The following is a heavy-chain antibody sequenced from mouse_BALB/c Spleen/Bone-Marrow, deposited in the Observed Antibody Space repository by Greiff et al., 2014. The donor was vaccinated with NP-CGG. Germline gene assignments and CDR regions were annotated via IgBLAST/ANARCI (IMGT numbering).Heavy chain of an antibody. CDR3: AREAAYYGNYGAMDY. Sequence: EVHLVESGPELGKPGASVKISCKASGYSFTGYNMYWVKQSHRKSLEWIGYIDPYNGGTSYNQKSKGKATLTVDKSSSTAYMHLNSLTSEDSAIYYCAREAAYYGNYGAMDYWGQGTSVTVSS. CDR2: IDPYNGGT. CDR1: GYSFTGYN. D-gene: IGHD2-10*01. J-gene: IGHJ4*01. V-gene: IGHV1S135*01.